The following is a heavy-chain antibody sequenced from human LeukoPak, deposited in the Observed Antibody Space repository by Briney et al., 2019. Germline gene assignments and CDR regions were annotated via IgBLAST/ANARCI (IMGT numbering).Heavy chain of an antibody. V-gene: IGHV3-21*01. CDR3: AREYEIY. CDR1: GFTFSSYS. CDR2: ISSSSSYI. Sequence: GGSLRLSCAASGFTFSSYSMNWVRQAPGKGLEWVSSISSSSSYIYYGDSVKGRFTISRDTAKDSLYLQMNSLRAEDTAVYYCAREYEIYWGQGALVTVSS. D-gene: IGHD3-3*01. J-gene: IGHJ4*02.